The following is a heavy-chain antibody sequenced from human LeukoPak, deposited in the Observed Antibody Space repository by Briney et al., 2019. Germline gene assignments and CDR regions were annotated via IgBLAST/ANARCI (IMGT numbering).Heavy chain of an antibody. V-gene: IGHV3-11*04. CDR2: ISNSDGTT. D-gene: IGHD3-10*01. J-gene: IGHJ4*02. CDR1: GFTVSDYY. CDR3: ARGGSYSCLDY. Sequence: PGGSLRLSCAASGFTVSDYYMSWIRQAPGKGLEWVSYISNSDGTTYYADFVRGRFTISRDNAKKSLYLQMNSLRVEDTAVYYCARGGSYSCLDYWGQGTLVTVSS.